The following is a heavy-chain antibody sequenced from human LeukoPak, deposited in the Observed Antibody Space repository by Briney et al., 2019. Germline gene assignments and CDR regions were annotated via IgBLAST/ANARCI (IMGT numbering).Heavy chain of an antibody. CDR1: GFTFSSYA. CDR2: ISGSGGST. J-gene: IGHJ4*02. V-gene: IGHV3-23*01. CDR3: AKAQYVNYGSGVFDY. D-gene: IGHD3-10*01. Sequence: PGGSLRLSCAASGFTFSSYAMSWVRQAPGKGLEWVSAISGSGGSTYYADSVKGRFTISRDNSKNTLYLQMNSLRAEDTAVYYCAKAQYVNYGSGVFDYWGRGTLVTVSS.